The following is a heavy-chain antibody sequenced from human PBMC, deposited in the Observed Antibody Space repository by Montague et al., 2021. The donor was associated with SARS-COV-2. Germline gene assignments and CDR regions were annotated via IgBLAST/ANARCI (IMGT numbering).Heavy chain of an antibody. Sequence: PALVKPTQTLTLTYTFSGFSLSTSGTCVSWVRQPPGKALEWLTLIDWDDDKYYSTSLKTRLTISKDTSKNQVVLTMTNMDPVDTATYYCARSYGTTVVTRAFDYWGQGTLVTVSS. CDR2: IDWDDDK. D-gene: IGHD4-23*01. CDR3: ARSYGTTVVTRAFDY. V-gene: IGHV2-70*20. J-gene: IGHJ4*02. CDR1: GFSLSTSGTC.